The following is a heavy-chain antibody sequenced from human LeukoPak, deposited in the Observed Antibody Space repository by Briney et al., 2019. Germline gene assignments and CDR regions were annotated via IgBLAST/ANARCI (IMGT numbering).Heavy chain of an antibody. Sequence: PSETPSLTCAVYGGSFSDYYWTWIRQPPGKGLEWIGEINHSGSPNNNPSLKSRVSISFDTSKNQFSLKLTSVTAADTAVYYCGSRRTAMFGVIKGPIDYWGQGTLVTVSS. CDR2: INHSGSP. CDR3: GSRRTAMFGVIKGPIDY. CDR1: GGSFSDYY. V-gene: IGHV4-34*01. J-gene: IGHJ4*02. D-gene: IGHD3-3*01.